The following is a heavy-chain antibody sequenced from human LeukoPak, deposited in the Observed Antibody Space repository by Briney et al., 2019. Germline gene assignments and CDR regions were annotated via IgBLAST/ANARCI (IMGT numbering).Heavy chain of an antibody. D-gene: IGHD5-12*01. CDR2: ISAYNGNT. CDR1: GYTFTSYG. V-gene: IGHV1-18*01. CDR3: ARDPGAFSGGYVNYFDY. J-gene: IGHJ4*02. Sequence: ASVKVSCKASGYTFTSYGISWVRQAPGQGLEWMGWISAYNGNTNYAQKLQGRVTMTTDTSTSTAYMELRSLRSDDTAVYYSARDPGAFSGGYVNYFDYWGQGTLVTVSS.